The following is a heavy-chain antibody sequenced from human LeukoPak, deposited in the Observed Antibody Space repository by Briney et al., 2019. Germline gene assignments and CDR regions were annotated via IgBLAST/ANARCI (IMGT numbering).Heavy chain of an antibody. V-gene: IGHV5-51*01. CDR1: GYSFTSFW. J-gene: IGHJ6*03. CDR3: ARQLRPYYYYMDV. CDR2: IYPGDSDT. D-gene: IGHD4-17*01. Sequence: GGSLRLSCKGSGYSFTSFWIGWVRQMPGKGLEWMGIIYPGDSDTRYSPSFQGQVTISADKSISTAYLQWSSLKASDTAMYYCARQLRPYYYYMDVWGKGTTVTVSS.